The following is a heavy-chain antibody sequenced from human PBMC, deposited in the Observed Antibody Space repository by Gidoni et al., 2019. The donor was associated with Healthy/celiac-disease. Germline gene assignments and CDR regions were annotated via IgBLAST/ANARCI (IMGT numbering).Heavy chain of an antibody. D-gene: IGHD1-26*01. V-gene: IGHV3-7*04. Sequence: EVQLVESGGGLVQPGGSLRLSCAASGFTFSSYWMSWVRQAPGKGLEWVANIKQDGSEKYYVDSVKGRFTISRDNAKNSLYLQMNSLRAEDTAVYYCARASYRDYYGMDVWGQGTTVTVSS. J-gene: IGHJ6*02. CDR3: ARASYRDYYGMDV. CDR2: IKQDGSEK. CDR1: GFTFSSYW.